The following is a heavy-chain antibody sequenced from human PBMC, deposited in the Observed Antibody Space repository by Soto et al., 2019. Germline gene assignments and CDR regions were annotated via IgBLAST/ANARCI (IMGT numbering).Heavy chain of an antibody. Sequence: GGSLRLSCAASGFTFSSYAMSWVRQAPGKGLEWVSAISGSGGSTYYADSVKGRFTISRDNSKNTLYLQMNSLRAEDTAVYYCATRIAAPPTLDAFDIWGQGTMVTVSS. CDR2: ISGSGGST. D-gene: IGHD6-6*01. CDR3: ATRIAAPPTLDAFDI. V-gene: IGHV3-23*01. J-gene: IGHJ3*02. CDR1: GFTFSSYA.